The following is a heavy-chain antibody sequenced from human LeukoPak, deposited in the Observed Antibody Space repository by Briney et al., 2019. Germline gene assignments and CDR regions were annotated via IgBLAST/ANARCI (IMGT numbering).Heavy chain of an antibody. Sequence: ASVKVSCKASGGTFSSYAISWVRQAPGQGLEWMGGIIPIFGTANYAQKFQGRVTITADESTSTAYMELSSLRSEDTAVYYCASQTTVVTPQFDYWGQGTLVTVSS. J-gene: IGHJ4*02. CDR3: ASQTTVVTPQFDY. D-gene: IGHD4-23*01. CDR1: GGTFSSYA. CDR2: IIPIFGTA. V-gene: IGHV1-69*13.